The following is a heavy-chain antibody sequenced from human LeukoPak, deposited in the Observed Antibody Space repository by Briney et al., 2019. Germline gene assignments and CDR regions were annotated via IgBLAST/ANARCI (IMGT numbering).Heavy chain of an antibody. CDR1: GYTFTSYD. D-gene: IGHD4-11*01. CDR2: MNPNSGNT. J-gene: IGHJ4*02. Sequence: GASVKVSCKASGYTFTSYDINWVRQATGRGLEWMGWMNPNSGNTGYAQKFQGRVTITRNTSISTAYMELRSLRSEDTAVYYCARGDMTTESPYYFDYWGQGTLVTVSP. CDR3: ARGDMTTESPYYFDY. V-gene: IGHV1-8*03.